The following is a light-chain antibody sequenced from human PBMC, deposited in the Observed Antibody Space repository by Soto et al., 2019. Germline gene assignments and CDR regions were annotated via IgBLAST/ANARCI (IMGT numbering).Light chain of an antibody. J-gene: IGKJ1*01. CDR3: QQYGDSPWT. Sequence: EIVLTQSPATLSLSPGERATLSCRASQSVSSYLAWYQQKPGQAPRLLIYDASNRATGIPARFSGSGSGTDFPLTISRLEPEDLAVYYCQQYGDSPWTFGQGTKVDI. V-gene: IGKV3-11*01. CDR1: QSVSSY. CDR2: DAS.